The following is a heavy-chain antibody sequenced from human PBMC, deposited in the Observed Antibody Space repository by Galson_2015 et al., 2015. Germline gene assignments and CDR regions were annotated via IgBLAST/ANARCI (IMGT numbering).Heavy chain of an antibody. CDR3: AKSNSPRRQVFTMIVADAFDI. CDR1: GFTFSSYG. V-gene: IGHV3-30*18. CDR2: ISYDGSNK. D-gene: IGHD3-22*01. Sequence: SLRLSCAASGFTFSSYGMHWVRQAPGKGLEWVAVISYDGSNKYYADSVKGRFTISRDNSKNTLYLQMNSLRAEDTAVYYCAKSNSPRRQVFTMIVADAFDIWGQGTMVTVSS. J-gene: IGHJ3*02.